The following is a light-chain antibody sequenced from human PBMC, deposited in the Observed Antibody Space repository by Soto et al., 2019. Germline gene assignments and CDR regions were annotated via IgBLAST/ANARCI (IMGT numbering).Light chain of an antibody. V-gene: IGKV3-20*01. CDR3: QQYGSSPET. J-gene: IGKJ1*01. CDR1: LTISDNY. CDR2: DVS. Sequence: EIVLTHSPGTLSLSPGERATLSCRASLTISDNYLAWYQQKPGQAPRLLIYDVSSRATGIPDRFSGSGSGTDFTLTVSRLEPEDFAVYYCQQYGSSPETFGQGTKVDIK.